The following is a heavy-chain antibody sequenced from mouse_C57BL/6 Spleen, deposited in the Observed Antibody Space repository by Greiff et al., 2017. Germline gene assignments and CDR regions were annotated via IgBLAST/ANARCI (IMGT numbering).Heavy chain of an antibody. Sequence: EVKLQESGPGLVKPSQSLSLTCSVTGYSITSGYYWNWIRQFPGNKLEWMGYISYDGSNNYNPSLKNRISITRDTSKNQFFLKLNSVTTEDTATYYCARDYYGSREYYVDYWGQGTTLTVSS. J-gene: IGHJ2*01. CDR2: ISYDGSN. CDR3: ARDYYGSREYYVDY. V-gene: IGHV3-6*01. D-gene: IGHD1-1*01. CDR1: GYSITSGYY.